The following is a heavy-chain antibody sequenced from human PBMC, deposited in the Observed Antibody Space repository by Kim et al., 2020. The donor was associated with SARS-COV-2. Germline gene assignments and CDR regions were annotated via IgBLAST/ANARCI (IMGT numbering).Heavy chain of an antibody. D-gene: IGHD3-9*01. CDR1: GGSVSSGSYY. CDR3: ASGWYDILTGWAGYYYGMDV. Sequence: SETLSLTCTVSGGSVSSGSYYWSWIRQPPGKGLEWIGYIYYSGSTNYNPALKSRVTISVDTSKNQFSLKLSSVTAADTAVYYCASGWYDILTGWAGYYYGMDVWGQGTTVTVSS. J-gene: IGHJ6*02. CDR2: IYYSGST. V-gene: IGHV4-61*01.